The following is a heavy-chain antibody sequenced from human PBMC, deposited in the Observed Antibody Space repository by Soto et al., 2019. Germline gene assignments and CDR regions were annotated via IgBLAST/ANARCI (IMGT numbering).Heavy chain of an antibody. D-gene: IGHD6-13*01. CDR3: AIIAAAGPHDAFDI. V-gene: IGHV3-30*03. CDR1: GFTFSSYG. CDR2: ISYDGSNK. J-gene: IGHJ3*02. Sequence: GGSLRLSCAASGFTFSSYGMHWVRQAPGKGLEWVAVISYDGSNKYYADSVKGRFTISRDNSKNTLYLQMNSLRAEDTAVYYCAIIAAAGPHDAFDIWGQGKMVTVSS.